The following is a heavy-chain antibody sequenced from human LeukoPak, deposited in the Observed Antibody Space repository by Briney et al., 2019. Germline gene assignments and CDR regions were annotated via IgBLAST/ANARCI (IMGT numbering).Heavy chain of an antibody. CDR3: VRIGRRGLTAADTGLWFDP. CDR2: IKEDGSEK. Sequence: GGSLRLSCVGSTFTFSRYWMSWVRQTPGKGLEWVANIKEDGSEKYYVDSVKGRFTISRDNAKNSLYLQMNSLRVEDTAVYHCVRIGRRGLTAADTGLWFDPWGQGTLVTVSS. CDR1: TFTFSRYW. J-gene: IGHJ5*02. V-gene: IGHV3-7*01. D-gene: IGHD6-13*01.